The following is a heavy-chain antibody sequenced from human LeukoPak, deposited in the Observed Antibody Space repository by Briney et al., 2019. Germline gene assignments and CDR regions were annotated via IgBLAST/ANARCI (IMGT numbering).Heavy chain of an antibody. V-gene: IGHV3-11*01. CDR1: GFTFSHYW. J-gene: IGHJ4*02. Sequence: GGSLRLSCVASGFTFSHYWMSWVRLAPGKGLEWLSDIGSPDNRISYTDSLKGRFTISRDNPKNSLYLEMNSLRAEDTAVYYCVRETVAGTFDFWGQGTLVTVSS. CDR2: IGSPDNRI. D-gene: IGHD6-19*01. CDR3: VRETVAGTFDF.